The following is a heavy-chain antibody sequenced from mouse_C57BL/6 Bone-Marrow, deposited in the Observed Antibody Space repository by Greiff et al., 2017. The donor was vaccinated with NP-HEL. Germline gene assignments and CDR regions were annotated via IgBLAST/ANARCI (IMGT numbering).Heavy chain of an antibody. CDR1: GYTFTDYN. J-gene: IGHJ1*03. CDR3: ARKGDDPPYWYFDV. CDR2: INPNNGGT. V-gene: IGHV1-18*01. Sequence: VQLQQSGPELVKPGASVKIPCKASGYTFTDYNMDWVKQSHGKSLEWIGDINPNNGGTIYNQKFKGKATLTVDKSSSTAYMELRSLTSEDTAVYYCARKGDDPPYWYFDVWGTGTTVTVSS.